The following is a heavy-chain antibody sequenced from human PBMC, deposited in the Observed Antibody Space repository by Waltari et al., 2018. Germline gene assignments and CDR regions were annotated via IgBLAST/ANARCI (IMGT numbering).Heavy chain of an antibody. CDR2: VNPDRGGT. Sequence: QVQLVQSGAEVKTPGASVKVSCQAFGYPFPDYYIHWVRQGPGQGLEWMGLVNPDRGGTNYAENFQGMGTMTRGTSITTVYMELSSLKYEDTAIYYCARGGGVTVPGFDFWGQGNLVTVSS. J-gene: IGHJ4*02. V-gene: IGHV1-2*02. CDR3: ARGGGVTVPGFDF. D-gene: IGHD6-19*01. CDR1: GYPFPDYY.